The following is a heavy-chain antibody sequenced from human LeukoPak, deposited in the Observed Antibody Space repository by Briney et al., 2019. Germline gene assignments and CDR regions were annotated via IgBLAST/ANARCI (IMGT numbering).Heavy chain of an antibody. CDR1: GGSFRGYY. CDR3: ARDLDYGGNSGLDY. V-gene: IGHV4-34*01. D-gene: IGHD4-23*01. J-gene: IGHJ4*02. Sequence: SETLSLTCAVYGGSFRGYYWSWIRQPPGKGLEWIGEINHSGSSNYNPSLKSRVTISVDTSKNQFSLKLSSVTAADTAVYYCARDLDYGGNSGLDYWGQGTLVTVSS. CDR2: INHSGSS.